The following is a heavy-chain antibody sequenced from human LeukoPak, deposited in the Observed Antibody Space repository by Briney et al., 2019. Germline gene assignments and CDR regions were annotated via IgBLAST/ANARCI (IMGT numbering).Heavy chain of an antibody. V-gene: IGHV1-2*02. CDR1: VYTFTGYY. J-gene: IGHJ3*02. D-gene: IGHD6-19*01. CDR3: ARDPGAVAQGGAFDI. CDR2: INPNSGGT. Sequence: GASVKVSCKASVYTFTGYYMHWVRQAPGQGLEWMGWINPNSGGTNYAQKFQGRVTMTRDTSISTAYMELSSLRSDDTAVYYCARDPGAVAQGGAFDIWGQGTMVTVSS.